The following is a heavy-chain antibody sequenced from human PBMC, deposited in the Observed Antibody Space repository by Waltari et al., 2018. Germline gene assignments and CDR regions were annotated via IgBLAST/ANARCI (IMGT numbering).Heavy chain of an antibody. Sequence: EVQLVESGGGLIQPGGSLRVSCAASGFTVSSNYMSWVRQAPGKGLEWVSVINSGGDTHYADSVKGRFTISRDNSKNTVYLQMNTLRAEDTALYYCARDVTGYYYFDLWGRGTLVTVSS. CDR2: INSGGDT. CDR1: GFTVSSNY. CDR3: ARDVTGYYYFDL. V-gene: IGHV3-53*01. J-gene: IGHJ2*01.